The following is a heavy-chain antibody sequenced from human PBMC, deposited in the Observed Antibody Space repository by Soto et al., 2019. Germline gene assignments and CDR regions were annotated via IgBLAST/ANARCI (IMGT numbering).Heavy chain of an antibody. CDR1: GYTFTGYY. CDR2: VNPNSGGT. Sequence: ASVKVSCKASGYTFTGYYMRWVRQAPGQGLEWMGWVNPNSGGTNYAQKFQGRVTMTRDTSISTAYMELSRLRSDDTAVYYCARGPPVGVLSDYFDYWGQGTLVTVSS. J-gene: IGHJ4*02. D-gene: IGHD3-16*01. CDR3: ARGPPVGVLSDYFDY. V-gene: IGHV1-2*02.